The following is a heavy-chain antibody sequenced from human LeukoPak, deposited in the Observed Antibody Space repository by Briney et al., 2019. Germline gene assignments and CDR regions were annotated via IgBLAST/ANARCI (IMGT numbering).Heavy chain of an antibody. D-gene: IGHD3-22*01. J-gene: IGHJ4*02. CDR2: ISYDGSNK. V-gene: IGHV3-30*03. CDR3: SGRTFDYYDSSGYYYYDY. Sequence: GSLRLSCAASGFTFSSYGMHWVRQAPGKGLEWVAVISYDGSNKYYADSVKGRFTISRDNSKNTLYLQMNSLRAEDTAVYYCSGRTFDYYDSSGYYYYDYWGQGTLVTVSS. CDR1: GFTFSSYG.